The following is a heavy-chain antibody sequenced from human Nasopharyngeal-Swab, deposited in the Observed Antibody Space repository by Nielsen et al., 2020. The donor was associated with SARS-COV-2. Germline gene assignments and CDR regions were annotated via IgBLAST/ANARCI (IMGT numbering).Heavy chain of an antibody. CDR1: GFTFSSYG. Sequence: SLNISCAASGFTFSSYGMHWVRQAPGKGLEWVAVIWYDGSNKYYADSVKGRFTISRDNSKNTLYLQMNSLRGEDTAVYYCARDPPGIAVAEADAFDIWGKGQWSPSLQ. CDR2: IWYDGSNK. J-gene: IGHJ3*02. D-gene: IGHD6-19*01. CDR3: ARDPPGIAVAEADAFDI. V-gene: IGHV3-33*01.